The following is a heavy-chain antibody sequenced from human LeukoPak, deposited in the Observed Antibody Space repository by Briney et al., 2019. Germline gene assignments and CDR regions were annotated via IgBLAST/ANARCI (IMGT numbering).Heavy chain of an antibody. CDR3: AKERPTRRYCSGGSCYSRYFDY. J-gene: IGHJ4*02. CDR2: INGGGGST. V-gene: IGHV3-23*01. Sequence: GGSLRLSCAASGFTFSSYAMNWVRQAPGKGLEWVSAINGGGGSTYYADSVKGGFTISRDNSKYTLYLQMNSLRADDTAVYYCAKERPTRRYCSGGSCYSRYFDYWGQGTLVTVSS. D-gene: IGHD2-15*01. CDR1: GFTFSSYA.